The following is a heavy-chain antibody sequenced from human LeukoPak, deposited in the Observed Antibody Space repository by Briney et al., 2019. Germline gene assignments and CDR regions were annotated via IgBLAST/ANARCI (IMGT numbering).Heavy chain of an antibody. V-gene: IGHV3-21*01. CDR3: AAGLDFDWFYGLDV. J-gene: IGHJ6*02. D-gene: IGHD3-9*01. CDR1: GFTFSSYS. CDR2: ISSSSSYI. Sequence: PGGSLRLSCAASGFTFSSYSMNWVRQAPGKGLEWVSSISSSSSYIYYADSVKGRFTISRDNAKNSLYLQMNSLRAEDTAVYYCAAGLDFDWFYGLDVWGQGATVTVSS.